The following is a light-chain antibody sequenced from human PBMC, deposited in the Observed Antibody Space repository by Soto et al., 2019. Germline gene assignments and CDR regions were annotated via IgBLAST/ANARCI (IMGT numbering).Light chain of an antibody. CDR3: QQHASYPRD. J-gene: IGKJ1*01. CDR1: QDISNR. V-gene: IGKV1-17*03. Sequence: DIEMTQSPSALSAAVGDRVTITFRASQDISNRLGWFQQRPGKAPKRLIYSASGLETGVPSRFSGTGSGTEFTLTISSLQPEDFATYYCQQHASYPRDFGQGTKVDIK. CDR2: SAS.